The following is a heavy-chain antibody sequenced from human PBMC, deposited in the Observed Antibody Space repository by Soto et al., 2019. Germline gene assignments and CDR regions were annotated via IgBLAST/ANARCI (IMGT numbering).Heavy chain of an antibody. J-gene: IGHJ4*02. V-gene: IGHV3-21*01. Sequence: GGSLRLSCAASGFTFSSYSMNWVRQAPGKGLEWVSSISSSSSYIYYADSVKGRFTISRDNAKNSLYLQMNSLRAEDTAVYYYTIVKVVFTRNSLDFDYWGQGPLVTVSS. CDR1: GFTFSSYS. CDR2: ISSSSSYI. D-gene: IGHD3-22*01. CDR3: TIVKVVFTRNSLDFDY.